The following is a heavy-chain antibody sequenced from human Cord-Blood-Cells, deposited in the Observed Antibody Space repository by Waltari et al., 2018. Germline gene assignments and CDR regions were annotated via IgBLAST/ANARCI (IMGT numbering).Heavy chain of an antibody. Sequence: QVQLQESGPGLVKPSQTLSLTSTVSGGSISSGGYYWSWIRQHPGKGLEWIGYIYYSGSTYYNPSLKSRVTISVDTSKNQFSLKLSSVTAADTAVYYCARTGGEWLEYFQHWGQGTLVTVSS. D-gene: IGHD3-3*01. J-gene: IGHJ1*01. CDR3: ARTGGEWLEYFQH. V-gene: IGHV4-31*03. CDR1: GGSISSGGYY. CDR2: IYYSGST.